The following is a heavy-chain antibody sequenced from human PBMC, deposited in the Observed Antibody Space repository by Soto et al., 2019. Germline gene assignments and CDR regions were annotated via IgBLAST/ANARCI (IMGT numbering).Heavy chain of an antibody. Sequence: QVQLVESGGGVVQPGRSLRLSCAASGITFSNYGTHWVRQAPGKGLEWVAVIWYDGRDKYYADSVKGRFTLSRDNSKNALYLQMNSLTADDTAVYYCLSGYGYFDNWGQGTLVTVSP. V-gene: IGHV3-33*01. CDR2: IWYDGRDK. CDR3: LSGYGYFDN. J-gene: IGHJ4*02. CDR1: GITFSNYG. D-gene: IGHD3-3*01.